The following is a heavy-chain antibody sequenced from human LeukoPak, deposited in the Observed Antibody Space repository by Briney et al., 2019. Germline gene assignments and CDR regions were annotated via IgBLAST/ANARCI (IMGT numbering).Heavy chain of an antibody. Sequence: GGSLRLSCAASGFTISSYEMNWVRQAPGKGLVWVSRMNADGSRTGYADSVKGRFTFSRDNARNTMYLQMNSLRAEDTAVYYCARELPREVTLDYWGQGTLVTVSS. D-gene: IGHD2-21*02. CDR2: MNADGSRT. V-gene: IGHV3-74*01. CDR1: GFTISSYE. CDR3: ARELPREVTLDY. J-gene: IGHJ4*02.